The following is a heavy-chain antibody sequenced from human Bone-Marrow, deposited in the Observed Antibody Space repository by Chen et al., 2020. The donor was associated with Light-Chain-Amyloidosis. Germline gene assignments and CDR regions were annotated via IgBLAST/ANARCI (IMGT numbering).Heavy chain of an antibody. Sequence: SLRLSCAASGFSFKTAWMSWVRQAPGKGLEWVGRIKSKVHGGTTDYAAPVKGRFSISRDDSRNTLYLQINSLKAEDAATYFCSAIVGAYDTFDFWGQGTTVTVSS. V-gene: IGHV3-15*01. CDR3: SAIVGAYDTFDF. D-gene: IGHD1-26*01. CDR1: GFSFKTAW. J-gene: IGHJ3*01. CDR2: IKSKVHGGTT.